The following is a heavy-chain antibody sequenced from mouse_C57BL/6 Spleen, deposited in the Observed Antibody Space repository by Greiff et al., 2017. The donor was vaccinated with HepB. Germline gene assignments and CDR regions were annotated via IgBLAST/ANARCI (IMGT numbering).Heavy chain of an antibody. CDR1: GYTFTDYY. CDR2: INPNNGGT. V-gene: IGHV1-26*01. J-gene: IGHJ1*03. CDR3: ARWDGSSRGYFDV. D-gene: IGHD1-1*01. Sequence: EVQLQQSGPELVKPGASVKISCKASGYTFTDYYMNWVKQSHGKSLEWIGDINPNNGGTSYNQKFKGKATLTVDKSSSTAYMELRSLTSEDSAVYYCARWDGSSRGYFDVWGTGTTVTVSS.